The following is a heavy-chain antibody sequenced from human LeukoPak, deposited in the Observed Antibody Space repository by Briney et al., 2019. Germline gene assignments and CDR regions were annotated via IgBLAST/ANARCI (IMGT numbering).Heavy chain of an antibody. J-gene: IGHJ4*02. CDR3: ARRLDFDY. Sequence: SETLSLTCTVSGGSMNSRDYYWSWIRQPPGKGLEWIGYIYTSGSTNYNPSLKSRVTISVDTSKNQFSLKLSSVTAADTAVYYCARRLDFDYWGQGTLVTVSS. V-gene: IGHV4-61*08. CDR1: GGSMNSRDYY. CDR2: IYTSGST.